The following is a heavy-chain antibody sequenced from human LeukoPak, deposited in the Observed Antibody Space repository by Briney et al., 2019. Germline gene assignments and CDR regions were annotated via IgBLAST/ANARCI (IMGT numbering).Heavy chain of an antibody. CDR1: GFTFSSYS. CDR3: ARDPLSPTYDFWSGSWFDP. CDR2: ISSSSSYI. D-gene: IGHD3-3*01. J-gene: IGHJ5*02. Sequence: GGSLRLSCAASGFTFSSYSMNWVRQAPGKGLEWVSSISSSSSYIYYADSVKGRFTISRDNAKNSLYLQMNSLRAEDTAMYYCARDPLSPTYDFWSGSWFDPWGQGTLVTVSS. V-gene: IGHV3-21*01.